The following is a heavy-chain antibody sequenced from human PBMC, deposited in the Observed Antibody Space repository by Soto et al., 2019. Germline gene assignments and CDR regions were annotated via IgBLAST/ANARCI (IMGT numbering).Heavy chain of an antibody. V-gene: IGHV4-34*01. J-gene: IGHJ6*02. Sequence: SETLSLTCAVYGGSFSDYYWSWVRQPPGKGLEWIGEIYHSGSTNYNPSLKSRVTISVDKSKNQFSLKLSSVTAADTAVYYCAGLAVAGIYYYYGMDGWGQGTTVTVSS. D-gene: IGHD6-19*01. CDR1: GGSFSDYY. CDR3: AGLAVAGIYYYYGMDG. CDR2: IYHSGST.